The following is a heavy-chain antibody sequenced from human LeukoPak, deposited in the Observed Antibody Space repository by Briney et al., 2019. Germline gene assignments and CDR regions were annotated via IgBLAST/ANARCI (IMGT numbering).Heavy chain of an antibody. D-gene: IGHD3-10*01. Sequence: GGSLRLSCAASGFTFSSYAMSWVRQAPGKGLEWVSAISGSGGSTYYADSVKGRFTISRDNSKNTLYLQMNSLRAEDTAVYYCAKAGSRITMVRGVIITDYYYYYMDVWGKGTTVTVSS. V-gene: IGHV3-23*01. CDR2: ISGSGGST. CDR1: GFTFSSYA. J-gene: IGHJ6*03. CDR3: AKAGSRITMVRGVIITDYYYYYMDV.